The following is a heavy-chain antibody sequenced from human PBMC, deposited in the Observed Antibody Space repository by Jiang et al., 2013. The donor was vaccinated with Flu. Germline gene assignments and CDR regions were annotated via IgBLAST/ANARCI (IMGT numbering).Heavy chain of an antibody. J-gene: IGHJ3*02. V-gene: IGHV5-51*01. CDR2: IYPGDSDT. Sequence: VKKPGESLKISCKGSGYIFTGYWIGWVRQMPGKGLEWMGIIYPGDSDTRYSPSFQGQVTISADKSINTAFLEWNSLKASDTAMYYCARRFPLAGDAFDIWGQGTMVTVSS. D-gene: IGHD3-16*01. CDR3: ARRFPLAGDAFDI. CDR1: GYIFTGYW.